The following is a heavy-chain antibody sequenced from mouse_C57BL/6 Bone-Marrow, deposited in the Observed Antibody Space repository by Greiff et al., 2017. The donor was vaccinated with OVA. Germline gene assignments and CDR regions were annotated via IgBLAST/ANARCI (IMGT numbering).Heavy chain of an antibody. V-gene: IGHV1-69*01. D-gene: IGHD1-1*02. J-gene: IGHJ3*01. CDR3: ARENGPGWFAY. CDR1: GYTFTSYW. CDR2: LDPSDSYT. Sequence: QVQLKQPGAELVMPGASVKLSCKASGYTFTSYWMHWVKQRPGQGLEWIGELDPSDSYTNYNQKFKGKSTLTVDKSSSTAYMQLSSLTSEDSAVYYGARENGPGWFAYWGQGTLVTVSA.